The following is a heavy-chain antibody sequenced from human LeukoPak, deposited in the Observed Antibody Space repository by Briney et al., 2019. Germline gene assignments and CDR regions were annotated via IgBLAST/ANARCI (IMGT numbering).Heavy chain of an antibody. Sequence: SETLSLTCAVSGGSISSGGYSWSWIRQPPGKGLEWIGYIYHSGSTYYNPSLKSRVTISVDRSKNQFSLKLSSVTAADTAVYYCARAGGYDILTGYYKVGWFDPWGQGTLVTVSS. CDR3: ARAGGYDILTGYYKVGWFDP. V-gene: IGHV4-30-2*01. D-gene: IGHD3-9*01. J-gene: IGHJ5*02. CDR1: GGSISSGGYS. CDR2: IYHSGST.